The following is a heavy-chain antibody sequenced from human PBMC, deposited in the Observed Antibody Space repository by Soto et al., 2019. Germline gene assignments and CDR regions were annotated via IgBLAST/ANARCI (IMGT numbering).Heavy chain of an antibody. CDR1: GYTFSTFG. D-gene: IGHD2-8*01. CDR2: ISPYNGNT. Sequence: QVQLVQSGGEVKKPGASVKVSCKASGYTFSTFGLSWVRQAPGQGLELMGWISPYNGNTNYPQKLQGRLTMTTDTSTSTAYMELRSLRSDDTAVYYCARDRLGVSVTGGGFDSWGQGTLVTVSS. CDR3: ARDRLGVSVTGGGFDS. V-gene: IGHV1-18*01. J-gene: IGHJ4*02.